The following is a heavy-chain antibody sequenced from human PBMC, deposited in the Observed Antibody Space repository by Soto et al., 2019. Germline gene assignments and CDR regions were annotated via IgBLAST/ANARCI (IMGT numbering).Heavy chain of an antibody. CDR2: VNHRGST. D-gene: IGHD5-18*01. CDR1: GGSLRGIY. Sequence: PPEKLRHTYVVYGGSLRGIYWPWGRQPLGKELEWIGEVNHRGSTNYSPSLESRITLSLDTSNNRFSLKLSSVTAADTAVYYCAKGPVYIFGYSVYYYYYGMDVWCQCTSGT. CDR3: AKGPVYIFGYSVYYYYYGMDV. V-gene: IGHV4-34*01. J-gene: IGHJ6*02.